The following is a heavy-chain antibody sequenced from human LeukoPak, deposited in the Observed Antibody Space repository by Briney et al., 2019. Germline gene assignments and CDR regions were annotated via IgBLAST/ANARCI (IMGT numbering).Heavy chain of an antibody. CDR3: ARRTGIAVAGGSDY. CDR1: GVSFSGYY. Sequence: SETLSLTCAVYGVSFSGYYWSWTRQPPGKGLEWIGEINHSGSTNYNPSLKSRVTISVDTSKNQFSLKLSSVTAADTAVYYCARRTGIAVAGGSDYWGQGTLVTVSS. CDR2: INHSGST. J-gene: IGHJ4*02. V-gene: IGHV4-34*01. D-gene: IGHD6-19*01.